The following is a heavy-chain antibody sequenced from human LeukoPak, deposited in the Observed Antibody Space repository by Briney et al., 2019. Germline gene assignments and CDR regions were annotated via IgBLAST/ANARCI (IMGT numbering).Heavy chain of an antibody. CDR2: ISGGGGGT. V-gene: IGHV3-23*01. D-gene: IGHD5-18*01. CDR1: GFTFSSYA. Sequence: GGSLRLSCAASGFTFSSYAMIWVRQDPGKGLQWVSAISGGGGGTSYADSVKGRFTISRDNSKNTLSLQMNGLRAEDTAIYYCARVGTYTYGSPVDHWGQGTLVTVSS. CDR3: ARVGTYTYGSPVDH. J-gene: IGHJ4*02.